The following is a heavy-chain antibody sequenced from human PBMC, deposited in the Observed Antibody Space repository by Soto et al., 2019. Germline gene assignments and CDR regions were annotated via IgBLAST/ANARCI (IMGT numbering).Heavy chain of an antibody. CDR3: AREVLWSRYFDY. D-gene: IGHD3-10*01. CDR2: MSYNGTTK. V-gene: IGHV3-30-3*01. Sequence: PGGSLRLSCAASGFTFSSYAMSWVRQAPGKGLEWVASMSYNGTTKYYADSVKGRFTISRDNSKNTLYLQMNSLRPEDTGVYYCAREVLWSRYFDYWGQGTRVTVSS. J-gene: IGHJ4*02. CDR1: GFTFSSYA.